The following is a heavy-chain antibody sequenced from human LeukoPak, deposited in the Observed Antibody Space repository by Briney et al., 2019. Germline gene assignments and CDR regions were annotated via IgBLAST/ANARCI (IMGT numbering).Heavy chain of an antibody. Sequence: GASVKVSCKASGYTFTSYAMNWVRQAPGQGLEWMGWINTNTGNPTYAQGFTGRFVSSLDTSVSTAYLQISSLKAEDTAVYYCARDSDIGTYYYYGMDVWGQGTTVTVSS. CDR1: GYTFTSYA. CDR3: ARDSDIGTYYYYGMDV. V-gene: IGHV7-4-1*02. CDR2: INTNTGNP. J-gene: IGHJ6*02. D-gene: IGHD2-15*01.